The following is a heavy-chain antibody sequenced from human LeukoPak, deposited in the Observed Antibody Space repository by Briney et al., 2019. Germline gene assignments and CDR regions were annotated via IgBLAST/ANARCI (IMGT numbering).Heavy chain of an antibody. CDR2: IYTSGST. V-gene: IGHV4-4*07. J-gene: IGHJ2*01. CDR1: GGSISSYY. CDR3: ARRGSDWYFDL. Sequence: PSETLSLTCTVSGGSISSYYWSWIRQPAGKGLEWIGRIYTSGSTTYNPSLKSRVTTSVDTSKNQFSLKLTSVTAADTAVYYCARRGSDWYFDLWGRSTLVTVSS. D-gene: IGHD2-15*01.